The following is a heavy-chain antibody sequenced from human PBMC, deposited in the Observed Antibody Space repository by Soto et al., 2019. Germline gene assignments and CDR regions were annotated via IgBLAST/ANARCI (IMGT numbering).Heavy chain of an antibody. CDR2: ISAYNGNT. D-gene: IGHD2-2*02. Sequence: ASVTVSCKASGYTFTNYGISWVRQAPGPGLEWMGWISAYNGNTNYAQKLQGRVTLTTDTSTSTAYMELRSLSSDDTAVYYCAYWPKYCSSTSCYIGDAFDIWGQGTMVTVSS. CDR1: GYTFTNYG. V-gene: IGHV1-18*01. CDR3: AYWPKYCSSTSCYIGDAFDI. J-gene: IGHJ3*02.